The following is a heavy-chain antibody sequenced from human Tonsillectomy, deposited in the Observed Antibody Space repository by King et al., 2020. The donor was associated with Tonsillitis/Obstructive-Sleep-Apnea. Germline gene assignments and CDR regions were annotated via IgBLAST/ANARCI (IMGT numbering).Heavy chain of an antibody. Sequence: QLQESGPGLVKPSETQSLTCTVSGGSISSSSYYWGWIRQAPGKGLEWIGSIYYSGSTYYNPSLKSRVTISVDTSKNQFSLKLSSVTAADTAVYYCARLTHCRSSSCYGHPRVYPWGQGTLVTVSS. CDR3: ARLTHCRSSSCYGHPRVYP. J-gene: IGHJ5*02. D-gene: IGHD2-2*01. V-gene: IGHV4-39*01. CDR2: IYYSGST. CDR1: GGSISSSSYY.